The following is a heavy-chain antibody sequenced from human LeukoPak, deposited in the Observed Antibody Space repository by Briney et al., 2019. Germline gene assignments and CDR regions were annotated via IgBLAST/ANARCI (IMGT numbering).Heavy chain of an antibody. V-gene: IGHV1-69*04. D-gene: IGHD7-27*01. CDR2: IIPILGIA. J-gene: IGHJ6*02. CDR1: GGTFSSYA. CDR3: ARVPGEDYYYYGMDV. Sequence: SVKVSCKASGGTFSSYAISWVRQAPGQGLEWMGRIIPILGIANYARKFQGRVTITADKSTSTAYMELSSLRSEDTAVYYCARVPGEDYYYYGMDVWGQGTTVTVSS.